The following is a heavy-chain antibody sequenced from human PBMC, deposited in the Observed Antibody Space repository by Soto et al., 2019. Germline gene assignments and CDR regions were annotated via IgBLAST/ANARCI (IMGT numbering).Heavy chain of an antibody. V-gene: IGHV3-74*01. CDR3: AKVGGYSGHDTHFDH. CDR2: INGDGSAT. D-gene: IGHD5-12*01. J-gene: IGHJ4*02. CDR1: GFTFDNYW. Sequence: GGSLRLSCAASGFTFDNYWMHWVRQAPGKGLVWVSRINGDGSATTYADSVKGRFTISRDNAKNTLYLQMNSLRAEDTAVYYCAKVGGYSGHDTHFDHWGQGTLVTVSS.